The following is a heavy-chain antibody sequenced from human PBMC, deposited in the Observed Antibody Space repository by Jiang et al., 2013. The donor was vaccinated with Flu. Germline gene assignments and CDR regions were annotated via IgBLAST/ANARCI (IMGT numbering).Heavy chain of an antibody. Sequence: LGRTYYRSKWYNDYAVSVKSRITINPDTSKNQFSLQLNSVTPEDTAVYYCARDHRAVAGLDYWGQGTLVTVSS. J-gene: IGHJ4*02. V-gene: IGHV6-1*01. CDR2: TYYRSKWYN. D-gene: IGHD6-19*01. CDR3: ARDHRAVAGLDY.